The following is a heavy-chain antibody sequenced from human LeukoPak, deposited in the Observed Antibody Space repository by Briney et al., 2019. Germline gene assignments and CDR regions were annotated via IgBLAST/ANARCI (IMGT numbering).Heavy chain of an antibody. CDR1: GYFISSGYS. J-gene: IGHJ5*02. D-gene: IGHD6-6*01. V-gene: IGHV4-38-2*02. CDR3: ARGSSAAREGWFDP. Sequence: PSETLSLTCSVSGYFISSGYSWGWIRQPPGKGLEWIGSINHSENTYYNLSLKSRVTISVDTSKNHFSLNLTSVTAADTAVYFCARGSSAAREGWFDPWGQGTLVTVSS. CDR2: INHSENT.